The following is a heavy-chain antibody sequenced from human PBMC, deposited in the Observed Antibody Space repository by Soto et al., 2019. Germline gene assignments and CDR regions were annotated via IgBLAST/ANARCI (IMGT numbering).Heavy chain of an antibody. CDR2: MHPNSGNT. D-gene: IGHD2-2*01. J-gene: IGHJ6*02. CDR3: ARLGDQLHGMDV. CDR1: GYTFNSYD. Sequence: QVQLVQSGAEVKKPGASVKVSCQASGYTFNSYDINWVRQATGQGLEWMGWMHPNSGNTGYAQKFQGRVTMTRNTSISTAYMELSSLRSEDTAVYYCARLGDQLHGMDVWGQGTKVNVSS. V-gene: IGHV1-8*01.